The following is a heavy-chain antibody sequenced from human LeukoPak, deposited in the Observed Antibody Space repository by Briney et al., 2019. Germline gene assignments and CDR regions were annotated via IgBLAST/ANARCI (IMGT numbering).Heavy chain of an antibody. Sequence: GASVKVSCKASGYTFTDYDMHWVRQAPGQGLDWVGWINPTSGATNYAQKFQGRVTMTRDTSNNTSYMELSRLRSDDTAVYYCAREFRTTTWSFDAFDLWGQGTMVTVSS. CDR3: AREFRTTTWSFDAFDL. CDR1: GYTFTDYD. V-gene: IGHV1-2*02. D-gene: IGHD1/OR15-1a*01. CDR2: INPTSGAT. J-gene: IGHJ3*01.